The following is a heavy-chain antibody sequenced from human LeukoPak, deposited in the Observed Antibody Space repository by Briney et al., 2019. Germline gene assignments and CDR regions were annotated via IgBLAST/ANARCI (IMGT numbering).Heavy chain of an antibody. CDR3: ARHSLSSGYYYNWFDP. J-gene: IGHJ5*02. D-gene: IGHD3-22*01. CDR2: INHSGST. V-gene: IGHV4-34*01. CDR1: GGSFSGYY. Sequence: PSETLSLTCAVYGGSFSGYYWSWIRQPPGKGLEWIGDINHSGSTNYNPSLKSRVTISVDTSKNQFSLKLSSVTAADTAVYYCARHSLSSGYYYNWFDPWGQGTLVTVSS.